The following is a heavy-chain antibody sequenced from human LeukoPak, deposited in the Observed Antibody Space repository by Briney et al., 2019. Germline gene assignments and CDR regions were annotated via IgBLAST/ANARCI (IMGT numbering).Heavy chain of an antibody. J-gene: IGHJ6*02. Sequence: GGSLRLSCAASGFTFSSYAMSWVRQAPGKGLVWVSRINSDGSSTSYADSVKGRFTISRDNAKNTLYLQMNSLRAEDTAVYYCARGGRYFDWFVGMDVWGQGTTVTVSS. V-gene: IGHV3-74*01. CDR1: GFTFSSYA. CDR3: ARGGRYFDWFVGMDV. D-gene: IGHD3-9*01. CDR2: INSDGSST.